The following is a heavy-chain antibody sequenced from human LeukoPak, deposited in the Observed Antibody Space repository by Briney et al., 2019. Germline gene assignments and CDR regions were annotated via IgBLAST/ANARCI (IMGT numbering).Heavy chain of an antibody. V-gene: IGHV4-31*03. J-gene: IGHJ5*02. D-gene: IGHD2-21*01. CDR1: GGSISSGGYY. Sequence: SETLSLTCTVSGGSISSGGYYWSWIRQHPGKGLEWIGYIYYSGSTYYNPSLKSRVTISVDTSKNQFSLKLSSVTAADRAVYYCARCGGPGLWFDPWGQGTLVTVSS. CDR3: ARCGGPGLWFDP. CDR2: IYYSGST.